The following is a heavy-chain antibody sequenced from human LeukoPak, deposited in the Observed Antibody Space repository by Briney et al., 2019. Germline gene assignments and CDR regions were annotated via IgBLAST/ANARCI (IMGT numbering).Heavy chain of an antibody. CDR1: GYTFTGYY. D-gene: IGHD3-9*01. J-gene: IGHJ4*02. Sequence: VASVKVSCKASGYTFTGYYIHWVRQAPGQGLEWTGWINSNSGGTNSPRKFQGRVTMIRDTSISTAYMEVSRLRSDDTALYYCARSITIFGRFDYWGQGTLVTVSS. CDR3: ARSITIFGRFDY. CDR2: INSNSGGT. V-gene: IGHV1-2*02.